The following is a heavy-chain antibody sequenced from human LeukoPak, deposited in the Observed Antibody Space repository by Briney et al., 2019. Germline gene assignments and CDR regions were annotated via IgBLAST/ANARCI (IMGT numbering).Heavy chain of an antibody. CDR2: ISDSGGSV. Sequence: GGSLRLSCAASGFTFSDYAMSWVRQAPGKGLEWVSVISDSGGSVYYADSVKRGFTIFRDNSKNTVDLQMNSLRVEDTAVYYCAKDFRGYGRMIDYWGQGTLVTVSS. CDR3: AKDFRGYGRMIDY. J-gene: IGHJ4*02. V-gene: IGHV3-23*01. D-gene: IGHD5-18*01. CDR1: GFTFSDYA.